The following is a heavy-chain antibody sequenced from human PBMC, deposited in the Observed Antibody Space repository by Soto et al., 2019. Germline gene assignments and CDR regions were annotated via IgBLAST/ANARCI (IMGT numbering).Heavy chain of an antibody. V-gene: IGHV1-2*02. CDR1: GYTFTGYY. CDR2: INPNSGGT. Sequence: QVQLVQSGAEVKKPGASVKVPCKASGYTFTGYYMHWVRQAPGQGLEWMGWINPNSGGTNYAQKFQGRVTMTRDRSISTAYMELSRLRSDDTAVYYCARPPASTVRGYGMDVWGQGTTVTVSS. J-gene: IGHJ6*02. CDR3: ARPPASTVRGYGMDV. D-gene: IGHD4-17*01.